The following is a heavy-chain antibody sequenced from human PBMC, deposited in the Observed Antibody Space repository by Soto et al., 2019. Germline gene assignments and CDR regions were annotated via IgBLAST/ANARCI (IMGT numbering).Heavy chain of an antibody. J-gene: IGHJ3*02. CDR3: AIEVIDVWYAFDI. D-gene: IGHD2-21*01. CDR1: GFTLSRYS. CDR2: ISSTSNTI. Sequence: EVQLVESGGGLVQPGGSLRLSCEVSGFTLSRYSMDWVRQAPGKGLEWVAYISSTSNTIYYADSVKGRFTISRDNAKNSLYLQMSSLRADASAVYYCAIEVIDVWYAFDIWCQGTVVTVSS. V-gene: IGHV3-48*01.